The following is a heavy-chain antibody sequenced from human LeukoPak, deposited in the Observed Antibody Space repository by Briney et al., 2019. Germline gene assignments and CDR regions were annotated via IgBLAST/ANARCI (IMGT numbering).Heavy chain of an antibody. CDR2: INSDGSST. CDR1: GFTFSCYW. J-gene: IGHJ5*02. D-gene: IGHD5-24*01. Sequence: GGSLRLSCAASGFTFSCYWMHWVRQAPGKGLVWVSRINSDGSSTSYAASVKGRFTISRDNAKNTLYLQMNSLRAEDTAVYYCARDRRTGRDGHNLDWFDPWGQGTLVTVSS. CDR3: ARDRRTGRDGHNLDWFDP. V-gene: IGHV3-74*01.